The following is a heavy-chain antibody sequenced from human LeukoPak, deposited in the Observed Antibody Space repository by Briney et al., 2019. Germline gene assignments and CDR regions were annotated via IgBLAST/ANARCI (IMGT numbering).Heavy chain of an antibody. D-gene: IGHD2-2*02. CDR3: AREIVPAAIRFDP. CDR1: GFTFSSYS. CDR2: ISSSSSYI. J-gene: IGHJ5*02. Sequence: PGGSLRLSCAASGFTFSSYSMNWVRQAPGKGLEWVSSISSSSSYICYADSVKGRFTISRDNAKNSLYLQMNSLRAEDTAVYYCAREIVPAAIRFDPWGQGTLVTVSS. V-gene: IGHV3-21*01.